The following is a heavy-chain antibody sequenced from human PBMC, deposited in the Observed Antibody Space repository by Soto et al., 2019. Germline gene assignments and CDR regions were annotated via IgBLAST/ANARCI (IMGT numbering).Heavy chain of an antibody. CDR3: AHSKPYYDFWSGYYFDY. CDR1: GFSLSTSGVG. Sequence: QITLKKSGPTLVKPTQTLTLTCTFSGFSLSTSGVGVGWIRQPPGKALEWLALIYWDDDKRYSPSLKSRLTITKDTSKNQVVLTMTNMDPVDTATYYCAHSKPYYDFWSGYYFDYWGQGTLVTVSS. V-gene: IGHV2-5*02. D-gene: IGHD3-3*01. CDR2: IYWDDDK. J-gene: IGHJ4*02.